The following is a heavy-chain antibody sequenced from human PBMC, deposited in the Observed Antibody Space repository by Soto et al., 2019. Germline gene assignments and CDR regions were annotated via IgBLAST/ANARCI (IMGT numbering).Heavy chain of an antibody. CDR2: MNPNSGNT. V-gene: IGHV1-8*01. CDR3: ARGKAAGSSGYYYYYYMDV. Sequence: ASVKVSCKASGYTFTSYDINWVRQATGQGLEWMGWMNPNSGNTGYAQKFQGRVTMTRNTSISTAYMELSSLRSEDTTVYYCARGKAAGSSGYYYYYYMDVWGKGTTVTVSS. D-gene: IGHD3-10*01. J-gene: IGHJ6*03. CDR1: GYTFTSYD.